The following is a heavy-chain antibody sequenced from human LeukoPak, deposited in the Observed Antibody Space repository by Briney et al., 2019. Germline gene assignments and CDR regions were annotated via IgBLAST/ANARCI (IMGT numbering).Heavy chain of an antibody. CDR3: ARHQGRYGDYAEVWFDP. J-gene: IGHJ5*02. V-gene: IGHV5-51*01. CDR2: IYPGDSDT. D-gene: IGHD4-17*01. Sequence: GEALQISCKGAGYSFTSYWIGWGRPMPGKGVEWMGIIYPGDSDTRYSPSFQGQVTISADKSISTAYLQWSSLKASDTAMYYCARHQGRYGDYAEVWFDPWGQGTLVTVSS. CDR1: GYSFTSYW.